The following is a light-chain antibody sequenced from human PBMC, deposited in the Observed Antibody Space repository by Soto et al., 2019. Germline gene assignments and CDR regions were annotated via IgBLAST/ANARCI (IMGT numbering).Light chain of an antibody. CDR3: QTWGTGIRV. J-gene: IGLJ3*02. CDR1: SGHSSSA. Sequence: QLVLTQSPSASASLGASVKLTCTLSSGHSSSAIAWHQQQPEKGPRYLMKLNSDGSHTKGDGIPDRFSGSSSGAERYLTISSLQSEDEADYYCQTWGTGIRVFGGGTKLTVL. CDR2: LNSDGSH. V-gene: IGLV4-69*01.